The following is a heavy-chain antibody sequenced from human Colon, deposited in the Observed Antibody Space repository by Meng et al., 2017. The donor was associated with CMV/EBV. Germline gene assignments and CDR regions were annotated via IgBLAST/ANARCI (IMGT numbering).Heavy chain of an antibody. J-gene: IGHJ4*02. CDR1: GFNFGDYA. V-gene: IGHV3-23*03. D-gene: IGHD2-8*02. CDR3: AKAGYWYFFDA. CDR2: IYAGGRST. Sequence: GESLKISCTTSGFNFGDYAMTWVRQAPGKGLEWVSLIYAGGRSTYYAAAVKGRFTVSRDNSENTVYLEMSSLRAEDTGIYYCAKAGYWYFFDAWGQGTLVT.